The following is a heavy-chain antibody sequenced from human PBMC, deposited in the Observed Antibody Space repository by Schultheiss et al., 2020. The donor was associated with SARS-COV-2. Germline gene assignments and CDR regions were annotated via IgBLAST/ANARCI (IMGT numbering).Heavy chain of an antibody. CDR3: ARGIAAAGGVWYYYYGMDV. CDR2: ISAYNGNT. Sequence: ASVKVSCKASGYTFTSYGISWVRQAPGQGLEWMGWISAYNGNTNYAQKLHGRVTMTTDTSTSTAYMELRSLRSDDTAVYYCARGIAAAGGVWYYYYGMDVWGQGTTVTVSS. D-gene: IGHD6-13*01. CDR1: GYTFTSYG. J-gene: IGHJ6*02. V-gene: IGHV1-18*01.